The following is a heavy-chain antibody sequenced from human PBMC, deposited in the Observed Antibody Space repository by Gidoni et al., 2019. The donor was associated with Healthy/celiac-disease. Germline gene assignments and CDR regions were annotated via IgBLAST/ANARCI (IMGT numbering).Heavy chain of an antibody. Sequence: QLQLVQSGAEVKQHGSSVKVSCKASGRTFSSYASSWVRQAPGQGLEWMGGIIPIFGTANYAQKFQGRVTITADESTSTAYMELSSLRSEDTAVYYGALRWLQPHFDYWGQGTLVTVSS. CDR2: IIPIFGTA. D-gene: IGHD5-18*01. CDR3: ALRWLQPHFDY. V-gene: IGHV1-69*01. J-gene: IGHJ4*02. CDR1: GRTFSSYA.